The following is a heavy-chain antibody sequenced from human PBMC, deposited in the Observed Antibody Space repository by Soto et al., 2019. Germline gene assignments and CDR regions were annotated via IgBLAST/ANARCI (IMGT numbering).Heavy chain of an antibody. CDR2: INPNSGGT. V-gene: IGHV1-2*04. J-gene: IGHJ6*02. CDR3: ASSVAVAGLDYYYGMDV. D-gene: IGHD6-19*01. Sequence: ASVKVSCKASGYTFTGYYMHWVRQAPGQGLEWMGWINPNSGGTNYAQKFQGWVTMTRDTSISTAYMELSRLRSDDTAVYYCASSVAVAGLDYYYGMDVWGQGTTVTVSS. CDR1: GYTFTGYY.